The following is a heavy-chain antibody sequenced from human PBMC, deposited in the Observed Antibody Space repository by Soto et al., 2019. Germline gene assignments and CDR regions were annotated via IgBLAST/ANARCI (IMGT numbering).Heavy chain of an antibody. CDR2: ISAYNGNT. V-gene: IGHV1-18*01. J-gene: IGHJ6*03. Sequence: EASVKVSCKASGYTFTSYGISWVRQAPGQGLEWMGWISAYNGNTNYAQKLQGRVTMTTDTSPSTACMELRSLRSDDTAVYYCARDLCAGFGELSEDYYMDVWGKGTTVTVSS. CDR3: ARDLCAGFGELSEDYYMDV. CDR1: GYTFTSYG. D-gene: IGHD3-10*01.